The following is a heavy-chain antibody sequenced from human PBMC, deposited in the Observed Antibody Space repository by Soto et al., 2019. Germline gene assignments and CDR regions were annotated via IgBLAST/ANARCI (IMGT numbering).Heavy chain of an antibody. CDR1: GFTFSSYG. D-gene: IGHD6-13*01. V-gene: IGHV3-30*18. Sequence: GGSLRLACAASGFTFSSYGMHWVRQAPGKGLEWVAVISYDGSNKYYADSVKGRFTISRDNSKNTLYLQMNSLRAEDTALYYCAKQRSSSFIFDYWGQGTLVTVSS. CDR3: AKQRSSSFIFDY. CDR2: ISYDGSNK. J-gene: IGHJ4*02.